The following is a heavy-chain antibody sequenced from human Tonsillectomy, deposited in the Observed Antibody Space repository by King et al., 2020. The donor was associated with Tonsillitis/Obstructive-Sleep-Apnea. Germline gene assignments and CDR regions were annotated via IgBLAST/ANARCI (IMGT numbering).Heavy chain of an antibody. V-gene: IGHV3-15*07. CDR2: IKSKTDGGTT. CDR1: GFTFSNAW. J-gene: IGHJ4*02. D-gene: IGHD3-3*01. CDR3: TTDSRSAIYGVVIEGRDY. Sequence: VQLVESGGGLVKPGGSLRLSCAASGFTFSNAWMNWVRQAPGKGLEWVGRIKSKTDGGTTDYAAPVKGKFTSSRDDSKNTLYLQMNRQKTGDRAVYYCTTDSRSAIYGVVIEGRDYWGQGTLVTVSS.